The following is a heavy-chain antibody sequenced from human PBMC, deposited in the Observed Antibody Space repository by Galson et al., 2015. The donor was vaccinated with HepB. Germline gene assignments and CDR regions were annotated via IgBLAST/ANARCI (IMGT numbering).Heavy chain of an antibody. V-gene: IGHV3-74*01. Sequence: SLRLSCAASGFTFSSYWMHWVRQAPGKGLVWVSRINSDGSSTSYADSVKGRFTISRDNAKNTLYLQMNSLRAEDTAVYYCASLPHSSPNSYYYYYMDVWGKGTTVTVSS. J-gene: IGHJ6*03. CDR1: GFTFSSYW. D-gene: IGHD6-13*01. CDR2: INSDGSST. CDR3: ASLPHSSPNSYYYYYMDV.